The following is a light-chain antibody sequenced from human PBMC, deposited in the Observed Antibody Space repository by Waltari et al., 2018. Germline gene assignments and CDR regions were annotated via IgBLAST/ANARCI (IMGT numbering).Light chain of an antibody. Sequence: EIVLTQSPGTLSLSPGERATVSCRASQSLTKKYLAWYQQKPGQAPRLLIYGASSRAAGIPDRFCGSGSGTDFTLTISRLEPEDSAVYYCQQYGSSVLYTFGQGTKLEIK. J-gene: IGKJ2*01. CDR2: GAS. V-gene: IGKV3-20*01. CDR1: QSLTKKY. CDR3: QQYGSSVLYT.